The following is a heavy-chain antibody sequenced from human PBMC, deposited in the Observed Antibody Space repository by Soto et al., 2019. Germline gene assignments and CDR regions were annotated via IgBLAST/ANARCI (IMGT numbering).Heavy chain of an antibody. CDR3: AHREPQYRANWNGGWFDP. V-gene: IGHV2-5*02. Sequence: QITLKESGPTLVKPTQTLTLTCTFSGFSLNTNGAGVGWIRHPSGKDLEWLAVIYWDDDKRYSPSLKSRLTIFNDASKNQVTLTMTNMDPVDTGTYYCAHREPQYRANWNGGWFDPWGQGTLVTVSS. D-gene: IGHD1-20*01. CDR2: IYWDDDK. CDR1: GFSLNTNGAG. J-gene: IGHJ5*02.